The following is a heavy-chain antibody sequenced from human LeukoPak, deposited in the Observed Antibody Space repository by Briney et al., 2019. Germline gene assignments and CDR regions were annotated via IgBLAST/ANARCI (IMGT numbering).Heavy chain of an antibody. CDR1: GFTFSSYS. Sequence: GGSLRLSCAASGFTFSSYSMNWVRQAPGKGLEWVSSISSSRSYIYYADSLKGRFTISRDNAKNSLYLQMSSMRAEDTAVYYCARPSYSSGWSFFDYWGQGTLVTVSS. J-gene: IGHJ4*02. D-gene: IGHD6-19*01. CDR3: ARPSYSSGWSFFDY. CDR2: ISSSRSYI. V-gene: IGHV3-21*01.